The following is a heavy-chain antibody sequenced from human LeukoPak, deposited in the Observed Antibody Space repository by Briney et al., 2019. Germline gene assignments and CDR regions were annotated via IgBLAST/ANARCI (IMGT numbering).Heavy chain of an antibody. CDR3: ATLSGYDWDY. CDR2: ISDDGSNK. J-gene: IGHJ4*02. D-gene: IGHD5-12*01. CDR1: GFTFRSYG. V-gene: IGHV3-30*03. Sequence: GGSLRLSCAASGFTFRSYGMHWVRQAPGKGLEWVAVISDDGSNKYYADSVKGRFSISRDNSKNTLYLQMNSLRAEDTAVYYCATLSGYDWDYWGQGTLVTVFS.